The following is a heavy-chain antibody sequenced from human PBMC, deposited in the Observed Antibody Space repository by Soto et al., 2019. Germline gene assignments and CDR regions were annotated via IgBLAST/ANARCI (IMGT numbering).Heavy chain of an antibody. CDR3: ARSVGYDAFDI. CDR1: GGSISSYY. CDR2: TYYSGST. V-gene: IGHV4-59*01. D-gene: IGHD3-10*01. J-gene: IGHJ3*02. Sequence: SETLSLTCTVSGGSISSYYWSWIRQPPGKGLEWIGYTYYSGSTNYNPSLKSRVTISVDTSKNQFSLKLSSVTAADTAVYYCARSVGYDAFDIWGQGTMVTVSS.